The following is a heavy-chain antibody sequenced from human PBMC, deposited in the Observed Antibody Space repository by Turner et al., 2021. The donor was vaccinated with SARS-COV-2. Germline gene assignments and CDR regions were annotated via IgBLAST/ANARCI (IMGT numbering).Heavy chain of an antibody. Sequence: QVELVESGGGVVQPGRSLRLSCAASGFTFSSYAMNWVRQAPGKGLGWVAVIAYDGSNKYYAGSVKGRFTISRDNSKNTLYLQMNSLRAEDTAVYYCAGIQAYDRSDYYGMDVWGQGTTVTVSS. D-gene: IGHD3-22*01. J-gene: IGHJ6*02. CDR2: IAYDGSNK. CDR1: GFTFSSYA. V-gene: IGHV3-30-3*01. CDR3: AGIQAYDRSDYYGMDV.